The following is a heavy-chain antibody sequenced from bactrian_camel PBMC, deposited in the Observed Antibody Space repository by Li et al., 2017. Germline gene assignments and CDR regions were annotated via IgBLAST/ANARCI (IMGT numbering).Heavy chain of an antibody. CDR1: GYTVNRGC. Sequence: HVQLVESGGGSVQPGGSLRLSCVASGYTVNRGCMGWFRHFPGKEREAVAAIDTSGSATYTYSVAGRFTISRDNAQNTLYLQMDNLKPEDSAMYYCAADTVNLQMARWYTYWGQGTQVTVS. D-gene: IGHD6*01. V-gene: IGHV3S53*01. J-gene: IGHJ4*01. CDR2: IDTSGSA. CDR3: AADTVNLQMARWYTY.